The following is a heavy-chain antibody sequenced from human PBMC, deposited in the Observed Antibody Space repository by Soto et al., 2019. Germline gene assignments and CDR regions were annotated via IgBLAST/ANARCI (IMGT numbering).Heavy chain of an antibody. CDR3: AKAVPPFVVVTASDY. Sequence: GWSLRLSCASSGFTFMNFGMHWVRQAPGKGLEWVAVISYDGTNKYYADSVKGRFTISRDNPKNTLYLQINSLRAEDTAVYYCAKAVPPFVVVTASDYWGQGTLVTVSS. J-gene: IGHJ4*02. D-gene: IGHD2-21*02. CDR2: ISYDGTNK. V-gene: IGHV3-30*18. CDR1: GFTFMNFG.